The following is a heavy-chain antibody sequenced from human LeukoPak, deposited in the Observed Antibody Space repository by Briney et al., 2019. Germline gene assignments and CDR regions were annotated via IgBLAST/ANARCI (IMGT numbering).Heavy chain of an antibody. J-gene: IGHJ5*02. D-gene: IGHD2-2*01. CDR1: GFTFSSYW. V-gene: IGHV3-74*01. CDR3: AREGIVVVPAATGFDP. CDR2: INSDGSST. Sequence: GGSLRLSCAASGFTFSSYWMHWVRQAPGKGLVWVSRINSDGSSTSYADSVKGRFTISRDNAKNTLYLQMNSLRAEDTAVYYCAREGIVVVPAATGFDPWGQGTLVTVSS.